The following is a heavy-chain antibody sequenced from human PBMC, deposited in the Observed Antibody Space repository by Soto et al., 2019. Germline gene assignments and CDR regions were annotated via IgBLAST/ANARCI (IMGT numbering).Heavy chain of an antibody. J-gene: IGHJ4*02. V-gene: IGHV6-1*01. D-gene: IGHD7-27*01. CDR2: TFYRSKWYN. Sequence: SQTLSLTCAISGDSVSSNSVTWNWIRQSPSRGLEWLGRTFYRSKWYNEYALSVKSRITIDPDTSNNHFSLHLKSVTPEDTAVYYSARRRAAGSPNLFDYWGQGTLVTVSS. CDR3: ARRRAAGSPNLFDY. CDR1: GDSVSSNSVT.